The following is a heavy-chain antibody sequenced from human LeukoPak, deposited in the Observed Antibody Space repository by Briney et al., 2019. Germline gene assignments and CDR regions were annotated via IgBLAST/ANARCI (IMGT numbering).Heavy chain of an antibody. V-gene: IGHV4-39*07. Sequence: SETLSLTCTVSGGSISSSSYYWGWIRQPPGKGLEWIGSIYYSGSTYYNPSLKSRVTISVDRSKNQFSLKLSSVTAADTAVYYCARDTYYYDSSGYSEYFQHWGQGTLVTVSS. D-gene: IGHD3-22*01. CDR1: GGSISSSSYY. CDR2: IYYSGST. J-gene: IGHJ1*01. CDR3: ARDTYYYDSSGYSEYFQH.